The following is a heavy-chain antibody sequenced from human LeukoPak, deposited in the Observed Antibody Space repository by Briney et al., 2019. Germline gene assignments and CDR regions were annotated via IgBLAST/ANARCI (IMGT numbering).Heavy chain of an antibody. Sequence: GGSLRLSCATSGFTVSNAWMSWVRQAPGKGLEWVAFIRYDGSNKYYADSVKGRFTISRDNAKNTLYLQMNSLRAEDTAVYYCARDYPFRGHNWLDPWGQGTLVTVSS. J-gene: IGHJ5*02. CDR1: GFTVSNAW. V-gene: IGHV3-30*02. CDR3: ARDYPFRGHNWLDP. CDR2: IRYDGSNK.